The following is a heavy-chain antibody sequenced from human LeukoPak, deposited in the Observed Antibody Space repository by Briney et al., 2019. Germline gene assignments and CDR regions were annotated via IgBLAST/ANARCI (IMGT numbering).Heavy chain of an antibody. Sequence: GGSLRFSCAASGSTFSSYGMSWVRQAPGKGLEWVSLISGSGGRAYYADSVKGRFTISRDNSKNTLYLQMNSPRADDTAVYYCAKLDWGGSRYGYFDSWGQGTLVSVSS. V-gene: IGHV3-23*01. D-gene: IGHD5-18*01. CDR1: GSTFSSYG. J-gene: IGHJ4*02. CDR3: AKLDWGGSRYGYFDS. CDR2: ISGSGGRA.